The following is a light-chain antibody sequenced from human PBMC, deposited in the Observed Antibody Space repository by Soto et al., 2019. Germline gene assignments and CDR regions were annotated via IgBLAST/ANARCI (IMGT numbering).Light chain of an antibody. CDR1: QSVSSGY. Sequence: EIVLTQPPGTLSLSPGERATLSCRASQSVSSGYLAWYQHKPGQPPTLLIYAASSRVTGIPDRFSGSGSGTDFTLTISRLEPEDFAVYYCQQYGSSSTWTFGQGTKVEIK. J-gene: IGKJ1*01. V-gene: IGKV3-20*01. CDR3: QQYGSSSTWT. CDR2: AAS.